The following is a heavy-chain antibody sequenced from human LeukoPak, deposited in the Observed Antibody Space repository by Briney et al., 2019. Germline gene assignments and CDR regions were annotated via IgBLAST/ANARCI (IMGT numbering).Heavy chain of an antibody. J-gene: IGHJ4*02. D-gene: IGHD2-2*01. CDR3: ARVGPYCSSTSCYD. CDR1: GYTFTGYY. Sequence: ASVKVSCKASGYTFTGYYMHWVRQAPGPGLEWMGWINPNSGGTNYAQKFQGRVTMTRDMSISTAYMELSRLRSDDTAVYYCARVGPYCSSTSCYDWGQGTLVTVSS. CDR2: INPNSGGT. V-gene: IGHV1-2*02.